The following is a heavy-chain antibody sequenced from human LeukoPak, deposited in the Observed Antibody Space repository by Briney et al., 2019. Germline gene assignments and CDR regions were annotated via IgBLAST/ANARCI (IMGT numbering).Heavy chain of an antibody. Sequence: SETLSLTCTVSGGSISSYYWSWIRQPPGKGLEWIGYIYYSGSTNYNPSLKSRVTISVDTSKNQFSLKLSSVTAADTAVYYCARVRFLEWLPNAPFDYWGQGTLVTVSS. V-gene: IGHV4-59*01. CDR2: IYYSGST. J-gene: IGHJ4*02. CDR3: ARVRFLEWLPNAPFDY. CDR1: GGSISSYY. D-gene: IGHD3-3*01.